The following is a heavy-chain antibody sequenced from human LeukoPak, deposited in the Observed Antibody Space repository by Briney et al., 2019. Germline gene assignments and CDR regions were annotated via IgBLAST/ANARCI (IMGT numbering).Heavy chain of an antibody. Sequence: GGSLRLSCAASGFDFSTYSIDWVCEAPGKGKERVSYISSSSSNIYHADSVKGRFTISRDNAKNSLHLQMNSPRADDTAVYYCARIGRSGWTVDYWGQGTLVTVSS. CDR1: GFDFSTYS. CDR3: ARIGRSGWTVDY. J-gene: IGHJ4*02. CDR2: ISSSSSNI. D-gene: IGHD6-19*01. V-gene: IGHV3-48*04.